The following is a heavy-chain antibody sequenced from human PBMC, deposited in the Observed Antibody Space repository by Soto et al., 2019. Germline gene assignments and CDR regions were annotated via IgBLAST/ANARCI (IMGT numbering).Heavy chain of an antibody. J-gene: IGHJ4*02. Sequence: TSETLSLTCTVSGGSISSGGYYWSWIRQHPGKGLEWIGYIYYSGSTYYNPSLKSRVTISVDTSKNQFSLKLSSVTAADTAVYYCARAYSGYDGGGERFDYWGQGTLVTVSS. D-gene: IGHD5-12*01. CDR3: ARAYSGYDGGGERFDY. CDR2: IYYSGST. V-gene: IGHV4-31*03. CDR1: GGSISSGGYY.